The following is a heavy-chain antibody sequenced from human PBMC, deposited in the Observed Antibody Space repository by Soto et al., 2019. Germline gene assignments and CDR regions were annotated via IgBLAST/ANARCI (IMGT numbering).Heavy chain of an antibody. CDR2: IIPYYNTL. D-gene: IGHD6-13*01. CDR3: ASGASRWYPYFFDS. CDR1: EGTFNSYA. V-gene: IGHV1-69*01. Sequence: QAQVVQSGAEVMKPGSSVKLSCKASEGTFNSYAIAWVRQAPGQGLEWMGGIIPYYNTLNYAQKFQDRVTITADDSPNPVYMELSSLRSDDTAVYFCASGASRWYPYFFDSWAQGTLVTGSS. J-gene: IGHJ4*02.